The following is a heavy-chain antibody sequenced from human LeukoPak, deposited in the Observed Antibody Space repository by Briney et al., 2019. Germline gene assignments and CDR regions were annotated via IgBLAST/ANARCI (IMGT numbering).Heavy chain of an antibody. Sequence: SETLSLTCTVSGGSISSSSYYWGWIRQPPGKGLEWIGSIYYSGSTYYNPSLKSRVTILVDTPKNQFSLKLSSVTAADTAVYYCARVEWVFRAFDIWGQGTMVTVSS. CDR2: IYYSGST. CDR3: ARVEWVFRAFDI. D-gene: IGHD3-3*01. J-gene: IGHJ3*02. V-gene: IGHV4-39*07. CDR1: GGSISSSSYY.